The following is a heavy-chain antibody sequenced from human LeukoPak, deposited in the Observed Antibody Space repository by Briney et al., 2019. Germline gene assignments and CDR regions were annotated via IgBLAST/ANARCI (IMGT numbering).Heavy chain of an antibody. V-gene: IGHV4-39*07. CDR3: SRGLDSRKLGY. D-gene: IGHD3-22*01. J-gene: IGHJ4*02. Sequence: ASETLSLTCTVSGYSISSSSYYWGWIRQPPGKGLEWIGSIYYSGSTYYNPSLKSRVTISVDTSKNQFSLNLNSVTAADTAVYFCSRGLDSRKLGYWGQGTLVTVSS. CDR2: IYYSGST. CDR1: GYSISSSSYY.